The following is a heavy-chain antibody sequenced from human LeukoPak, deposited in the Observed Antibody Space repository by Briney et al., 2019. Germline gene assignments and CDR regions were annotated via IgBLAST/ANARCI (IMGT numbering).Heavy chain of an antibody. D-gene: IGHD3-10*01. CDR3: TRDLPRNYYGSGRDAFDI. Sequence: GGSLRLSCAASGFTFSDYYMSWVRQAPGKGLEWVAYINNSGSITYYADSVKGRFTISRENAKKSLTLQMNSLRAEDTAVYCCTRDLPRNYYGSGRDAFDIWGQGTMVTVSS. CDR1: GFTFSDYY. V-gene: IGHV3-11*04. CDR2: INNSGSIT. J-gene: IGHJ3*02.